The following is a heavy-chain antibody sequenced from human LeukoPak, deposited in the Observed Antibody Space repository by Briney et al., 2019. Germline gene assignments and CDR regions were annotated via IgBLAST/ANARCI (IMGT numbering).Heavy chain of an antibody. CDR3: ARDLYYDSSGYLYYYYGMDV. J-gene: IGHJ6*02. CDR2: INPSGGST. CDR1: GYTFTSYY. V-gene: IGHV1-46*01. Sequence: ASVKVSCKASGYTFTSYYMHWVRQAPGQGLEWMGIINPSGGSTSYAQKFQGRVTMTRDTSTSTVYMELSSLRSDDTAVYYCARDLYYDSSGYLYYYYGMDVWGQGTTVTVSS. D-gene: IGHD3-22*01.